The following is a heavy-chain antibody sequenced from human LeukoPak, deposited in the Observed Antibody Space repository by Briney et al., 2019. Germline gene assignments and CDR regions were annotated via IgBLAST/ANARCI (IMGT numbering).Heavy chain of an antibody. J-gene: IGHJ6*03. V-gene: IGHV1-8*01. CDR1: GYTFTSYD. D-gene: IGHD3-9*01. CDR2: MNPNSGNT. CDR3: ARGGILTGYHYYYMDV. Sequence: ASVKVSCKASGYTFTSYDINWVRQATGQGLEWMGRMNPNSGNTGYAQKFQGRVTMTRNTSISTAYMELSSLRSEDTAVYYCARGGILTGYHYYYMDVWGKGTTVTVSS.